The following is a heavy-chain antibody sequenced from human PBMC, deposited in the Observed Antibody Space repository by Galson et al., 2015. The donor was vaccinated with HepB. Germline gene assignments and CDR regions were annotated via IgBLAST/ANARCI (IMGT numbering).Heavy chain of an antibody. J-gene: IGHJ1*01. CDR1: GFTFSNAW. CDR2: IKSKTDGGTT. Sequence: SLRLSCAASGFTFSNAWMSWVRQAPGKGLEWVGRIKSKTDGGTTDYAAPVKGRFIISRDDSKNTLYLQMNSLKTEDTAVYYCTITREITGTWEYFHHWGQGTLVTVSS. V-gene: IGHV3-15*01. D-gene: IGHD1-7*01. CDR3: TITREITGTWEYFHH.